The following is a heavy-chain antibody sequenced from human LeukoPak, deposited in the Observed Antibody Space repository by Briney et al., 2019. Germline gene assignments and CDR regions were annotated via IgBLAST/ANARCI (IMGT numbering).Heavy chain of an antibody. Sequence: GGSLRLSCAVSGFTFSSYWMHWVRQAPGKGLVWVSGINSDGSSTSYADSVKGRFTISRDNAKNMLYLQMNSLRAEDTAVYYCVREWAVAGTGFDYWGQGTLVTVSS. D-gene: IGHD6-19*01. J-gene: IGHJ4*02. CDR1: GFTFSSYW. V-gene: IGHV3-74*01. CDR2: INSDGSST. CDR3: VREWAVAGTGFDY.